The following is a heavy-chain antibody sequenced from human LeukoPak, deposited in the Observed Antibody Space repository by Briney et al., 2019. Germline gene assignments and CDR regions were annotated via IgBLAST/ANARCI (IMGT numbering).Heavy chain of an antibody. V-gene: IGHV1-46*01. J-gene: IGHJ4*02. Sequence: ASVKVSCKASGYTFTSYYMHWVRQAPGQGLEWMGIINPSGGSTSYAQKFQGRVTMTRDTSTSTVYMELSSLRSEDTAAYYCARDSLHYDFWSGGGTFDYWGQGTLVTVSS. CDR2: INPSGGST. CDR3: ARDSLHYDFWSGGGTFDY. CDR1: GYTFTSYY. D-gene: IGHD3-3*01.